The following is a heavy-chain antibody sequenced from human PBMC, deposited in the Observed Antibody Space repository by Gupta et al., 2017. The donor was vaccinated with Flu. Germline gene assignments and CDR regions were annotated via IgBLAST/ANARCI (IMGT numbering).Heavy chain of an antibody. D-gene: IGHD3-16*01. J-gene: IGHJ4*02. CDR2: ITASQGTT. V-gene: IGHV3-23*04. Sequence: EVQMVETGGGLEKPGGSLRLSCVASGFSFSTDAMNWVRLAPGRGLEWVSTITASQGTTYYADSVKGRFAISRDNSRETLYLQMNSLRVDDTAIYYWTRGIGDYDYWGQGAQVTVSS. CDR3: TRGIGDYDY. CDR1: GFSFSTDA.